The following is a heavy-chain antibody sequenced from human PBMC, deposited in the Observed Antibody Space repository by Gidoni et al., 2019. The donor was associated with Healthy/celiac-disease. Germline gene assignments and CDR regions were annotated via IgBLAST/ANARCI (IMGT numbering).Heavy chain of an antibody. V-gene: IGHV1-46*01. CDR1: GYTFTSYY. D-gene: IGHD2-8*01. J-gene: IGHJ4*02. CDR3: ARVNHAYDQFDY. Sequence: QVQLVQSGAELKKPGASVKVSCTASGYTFTSYYMHWVRQAPGQGLEWMGIINPSGGSTSYAKKFQGRVTMTRDTSTSTVYMELSSLRSEDTAVYYCARVNHAYDQFDYWGQGTLVTVSS. CDR2: INPSGGST.